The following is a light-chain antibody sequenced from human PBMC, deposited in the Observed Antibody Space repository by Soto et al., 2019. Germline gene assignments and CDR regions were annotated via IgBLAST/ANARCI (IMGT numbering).Light chain of an antibody. J-gene: IGKJ5*01. V-gene: IGKV4-1*01. CDR1: QSVLYSSNKKNY. CDR2: WAS. CDR3: QQHYSTPLT. Sequence: DIVMTQSPDSLAVSLGERATINCKSXQSVLYSSNKKNYLAWYQQKAGQPPKLLIYWASTRESGVPDRFSGSGSGTDFTLTISSLQAEDVAVYYCQQHYSTPLTLGQGTRLEIK.